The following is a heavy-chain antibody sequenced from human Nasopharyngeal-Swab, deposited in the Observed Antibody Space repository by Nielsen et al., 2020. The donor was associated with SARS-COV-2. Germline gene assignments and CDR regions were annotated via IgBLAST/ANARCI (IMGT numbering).Heavy chain of an antibody. D-gene: IGHD3-22*01. J-gene: IGHJ4*02. Sequence: GESLKISCAASGFSVSTKYMSWVRQASGKGLEWVSSIYAGGSTYYADSVKGRFTISRDNSKNTLYLQMNSLRAEDTAVYYCARGDDSSGYPYSHDYWGQGTLVTVSS. CDR2: IYAGGST. CDR3: ARGDDSSGYPYSHDY. CDR1: GFSVSTKY. V-gene: IGHV3-66*01.